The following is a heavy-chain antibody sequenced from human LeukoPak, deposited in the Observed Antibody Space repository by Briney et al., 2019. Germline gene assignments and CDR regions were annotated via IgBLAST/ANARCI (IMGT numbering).Heavy chain of an antibody. CDR3: AREFYGYDNWFDP. D-gene: IGHD5-12*01. Sequence: GGSLRLSCAASGFTFSSYSMNWVRQAPGKGLEWVSSISSSSSYTYYADSVKGRFTISRDNAKNSLYLQMNSLRAEDTAVYYCAREFYGYDNWFDPWGQGTLVTVSS. CDR1: GFTFSSYS. CDR2: ISSSSSYT. J-gene: IGHJ5*02. V-gene: IGHV3-21*01.